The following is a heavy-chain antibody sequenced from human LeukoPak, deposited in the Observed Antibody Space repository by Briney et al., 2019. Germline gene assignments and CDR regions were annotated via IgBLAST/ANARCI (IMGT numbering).Heavy chain of an antibody. V-gene: IGHV4-34*01. CDR1: GGSFSGYY. CDR3: ATRLLGLVI. Sequence: ASETLSLTCAGYGGSFSGYYWSWIRPPPGKGLEWIGEIKPSGSTNYNPSLKRRATISLDTPKNQSPLKLSSGTAADTAVYYCATRLLGLVIWGQGRMVTVSS. CDR2: IKPSGST. J-gene: IGHJ3*02. D-gene: IGHD1-26*01.